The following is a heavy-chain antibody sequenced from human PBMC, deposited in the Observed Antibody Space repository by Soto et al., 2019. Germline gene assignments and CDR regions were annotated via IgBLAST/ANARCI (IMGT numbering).Heavy chain of an antibody. CDR2: INHSGST. J-gene: IGHJ6*02. D-gene: IGHD2-2*01. CDR3: ARGLRTSWHYYYYYGMDV. CDR1: GGSFSGYY. Sequence: SETLSLTCAVYGGSFSGYYWSWIRQPPGKGLEWFGEINHSGSTNYNPSLKSRVTISVDTSKNQFSLKLSSVPAADTAVYYCARGLRTSWHYYYYYGMDVWGQGTTVTVSS. V-gene: IGHV4-34*01.